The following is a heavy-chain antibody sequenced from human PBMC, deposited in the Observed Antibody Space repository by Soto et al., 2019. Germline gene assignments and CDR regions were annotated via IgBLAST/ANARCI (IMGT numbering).Heavy chain of an antibody. D-gene: IGHD3-3*01. J-gene: IGHJ5*02. CDR2: IYHSGST. CDR3: ARDLWSHSGPGGFDP. Sequence: SETLSLTCAVSGGSISSGGYSWSWIRQPPGKGLEWIGYIYHSGSTYYNPSLKSRVTISVDRSKNQFSLKLSSVTAADTAVYYCARDLWSHSGPGGFDPWGQGTLVTVSS. CDR1: GGSISSGGYS. V-gene: IGHV4-30-2*01.